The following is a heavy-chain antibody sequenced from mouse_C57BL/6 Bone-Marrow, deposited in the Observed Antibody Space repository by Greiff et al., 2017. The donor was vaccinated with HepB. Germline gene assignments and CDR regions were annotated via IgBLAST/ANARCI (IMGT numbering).Heavy chain of an antibody. CDR1: GYTFTDYE. CDR2: IDPETGGT. V-gene: IGHV1-15*01. CDR3: TENYAMDY. J-gene: IGHJ4*01. Sequence: VQLQQSGAELVRPGASVTLSCKASGYTFTDYEMHWVKQTPVHGLEWIGAIDPETGGTAYNQKFKGKAILTADKSSSTAYIELRSLTSEDSAVYYCTENYAMDYWGQGTSVTVSS.